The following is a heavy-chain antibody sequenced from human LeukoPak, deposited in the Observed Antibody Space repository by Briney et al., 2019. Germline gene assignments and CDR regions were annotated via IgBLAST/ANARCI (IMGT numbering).Heavy chain of an antibody. CDR1: GFTFSSYA. CDR3: ASRLELRYYYYMDV. Sequence: GRSLRLSCAASGFTFSSYAMSWVRQAAGKGLEWVSGISGSGDNTYYADSVKGRFTISRDNSKNTLYLQMNSLRAEDTALYYCASRLELRYYYYMDVWGKGTTVTVPS. V-gene: IGHV3-23*01. J-gene: IGHJ6*03. CDR2: ISGSGDNT. D-gene: IGHD1-7*01.